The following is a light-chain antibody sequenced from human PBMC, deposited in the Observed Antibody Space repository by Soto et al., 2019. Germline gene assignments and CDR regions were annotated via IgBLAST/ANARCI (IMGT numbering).Light chain of an antibody. J-gene: IGLJ1*01. CDR1: NSDVGGYNY. Sequence: HCVLKQAVAGTGADFGGRRITYKNTNSDVGGYNYVSWYQHHPGKAPKLMIYDVSNRPSGVSNRFSGSKSGNTASLSISGLQPEDEADYYCSSYRTSNTRQIVCGTGTKVTVL. CDR2: DVS. CDR3: SSYRTSNTRQIV. V-gene: IGLV2-14*03.